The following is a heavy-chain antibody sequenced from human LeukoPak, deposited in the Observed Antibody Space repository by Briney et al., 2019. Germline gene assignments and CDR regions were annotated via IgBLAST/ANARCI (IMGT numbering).Heavy chain of an antibody. J-gene: IGHJ4*02. CDR2: IGFAGDT. D-gene: IGHD1-26*01. CDR3: VRGESVVGATSPFDY. V-gene: IGHV3-13*01. CDR1: GFSFSTYD. Sequence: GGSLRLSCAASGFSFSTYDMHWVRQATGKGLEWVSGIGFAGDTNYPGSVKGRFTISSENAKNSLYLQMNSLRAGDTAVYYCVRGESVVGATSPFDYWGQGTLVTVSS.